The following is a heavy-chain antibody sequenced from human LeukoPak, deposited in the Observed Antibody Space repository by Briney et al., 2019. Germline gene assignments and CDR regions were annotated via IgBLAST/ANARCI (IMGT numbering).Heavy chain of an antibody. CDR1: GFTFSSYS. V-gene: IGHV3-48*01. CDR3: ARGHKGGNPYYYYYGMDV. Sequence: GGSLRLSCAASGFTFSSYSMNWVRQAPGKGLEWVSYISSSSSTIYYADSVKGRFTISRDNAKNSLYLQMNSLRAEDTAVYYCARGHKGGNPYYYYYGMDVWGQGTTVTVSS. D-gene: IGHD4-23*01. J-gene: IGHJ6*02. CDR2: ISSSSSTI.